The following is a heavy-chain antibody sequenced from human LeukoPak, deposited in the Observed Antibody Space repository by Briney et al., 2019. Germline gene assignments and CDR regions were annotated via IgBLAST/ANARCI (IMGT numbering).Heavy chain of an antibody. D-gene: IGHD2-15*01. V-gene: IGHV4-34*01. CDR3: ARGGVRSGYCSGGSCYIFDY. J-gene: IGHJ4*02. CDR1: GGSFSGYY. CDR2: INHSGST. Sequence: SETLSLTCAVYGGSFSGYYWSWIRQPPGKGLEWIGEINHSGSTNYNPSLKSRVTISVDTSKNQFSLKLSSVAAADTAVYYCARGGVRSGYCSGGSCYIFDYWGQGTLVTVSS.